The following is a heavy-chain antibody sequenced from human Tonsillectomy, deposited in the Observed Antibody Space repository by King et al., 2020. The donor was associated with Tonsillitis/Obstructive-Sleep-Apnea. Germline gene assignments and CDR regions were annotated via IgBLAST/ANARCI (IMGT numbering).Heavy chain of an antibody. Sequence: VQPQESGPGLVKPSGTLSLTCAVSGGSISSSNWWSWVRQPPGKGLEWIGEIYHSGSTNYNPYLTSRVTISVYKSKNQFSLKLSSVTAADTAVYYCARGYSYGYDGNWGQGTLVTVSS. J-gene: IGHJ4*02. CDR3: ARGYSYGYDGN. D-gene: IGHD5-18*01. V-gene: IGHV4-4*02. CDR1: GGSISSSNW. CDR2: IYHSGST.